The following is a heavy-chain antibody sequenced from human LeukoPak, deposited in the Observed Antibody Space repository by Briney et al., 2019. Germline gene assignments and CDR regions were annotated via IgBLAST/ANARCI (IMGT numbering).Heavy chain of an antibody. Sequence: ASVKVPCKASGYTFTGHYMHWVRQAPGQGLEWMGRINPNSGGTNYAQKFQGRVTMTRDTSISTAYMELSRLRSDDTAVYYCARAGLILRFLEPRASAFDYWGQGTLVTVSS. J-gene: IGHJ4*02. D-gene: IGHD3-3*01. V-gene: IGHV1-2*06. CDR2: INPNSGGT. CDR1: GYTFTGHY. CDR3: ARAGLILRFLEPRASAFDY.